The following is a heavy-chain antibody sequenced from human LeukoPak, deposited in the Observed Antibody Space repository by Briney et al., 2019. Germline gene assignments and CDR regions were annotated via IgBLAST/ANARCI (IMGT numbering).Heavy chain of an antibody. CDR3: ARDLRYCSGGSCYQYGMDV. D-gene: IGHD2-15*01. CDR2: INPNSGGT. J-gene: IGHJ6*02. CDR1: GYTFTGYY. V-gene: IGHV1-2*02. Sequence: ASVTVSCTAXGYTFTGYYMHWVRQAPGQGQEWMGWINPNSGGTNYAQNFQGSVTMPRDTSISTAYMELSRLRSDDTAVYYCARDLRYCSGGSCYQYGMDVWGQGTTVTVSS.